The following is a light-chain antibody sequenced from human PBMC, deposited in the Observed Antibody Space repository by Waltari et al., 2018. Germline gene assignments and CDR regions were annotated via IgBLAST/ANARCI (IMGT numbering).Light chain of an antibody. CDR1: SSDVGSYNL. CDR2: EVS. J-gene: IGLJ2*01. Sequence: QSALTQPASVSGSPGQSITISCTGTSSDVGSYNLVSWYQQHPGKAPKLMIYEVSKRPSGVSNRFSGSKSGNTASLTSSGLQAEDEADYYCCSYAGSIFGGGTKLTVL. V-gene: IGLV2-23*02. CDR3: CSYAGSI.